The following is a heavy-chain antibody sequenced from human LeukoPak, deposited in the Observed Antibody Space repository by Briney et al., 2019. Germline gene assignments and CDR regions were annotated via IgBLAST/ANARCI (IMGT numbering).Heavy chain of an antibody. CDR1: GGSISSSSYY. D-gene: IGHD7-27*01. J-gene: IGHJ4*02. CDR2: IYYSGST. CDR3: ATVRSNWGWSGVY. Sequence: SETLSLTCTVSGGSISSSSYYWGWIRQPPGMGLEWIGSIYYSGSTYYNPSLKSRVTISVDTSKNQFSLKLSSVTAADTAVYYCATVRSNWGWSGVYWGQGTLVTVSS. V-gene: IGHV4-39*01.